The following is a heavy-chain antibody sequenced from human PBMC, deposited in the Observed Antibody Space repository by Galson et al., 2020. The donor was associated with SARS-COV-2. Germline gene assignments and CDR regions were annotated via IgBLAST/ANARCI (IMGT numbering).Heavy chain of an antibody. CDR2: IKSKTDGETT. CDR3: TTGVYYESRGYYFKAVDM. J-gene: IGHJ3*02. Sequence: GESLKISCAASGFTFSKAWMSWVRQAPGKGLEWVGRIKSKTDGETTEYVAPVKGRFTISRDDSKNTVYLQMNSLKTEDTGVYYCTTGVYYESRGYYFKAVDMWGQGTRGTVSS. D-gene: IGHD3-22*01. CDR1: GFTFSKAW. V-gene: IGHV3-15*01.